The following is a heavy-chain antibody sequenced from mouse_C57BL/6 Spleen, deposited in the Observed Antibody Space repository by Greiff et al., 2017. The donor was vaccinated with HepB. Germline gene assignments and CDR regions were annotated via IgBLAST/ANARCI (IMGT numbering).Heavy chain of an antibody. CDR3: ARLDGSSYVWFAY. CDR2: IDPNSGGT. CDR1: GYTFTSYW. J-gene: IGHJ3*01. V-gene: IGHV1-72*01. D-gene: IGHD1-1*01. Sequence: QVQLKQPGAELVKPGASVKLSCKASGYTFTSYWMHWVKQRPGRGLEWIGRIDPNSGGTKYNEKFKSKATLTVDKPSSTAYMQLSSLTSEDSAVYYCARLDGSSYVWFAYWGQGTLVTVSA.